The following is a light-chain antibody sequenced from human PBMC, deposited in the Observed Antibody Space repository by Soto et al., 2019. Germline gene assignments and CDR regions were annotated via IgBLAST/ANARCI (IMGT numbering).Light chain of an antibody. J-gene: IGKJ1*01. CDR3: QHYNSYSEA. CDR2: KAS. V-gene: IGKV1-5*03. Sequence: DIQMTQSPSTLSGSVGDRVTITCRASQTISSWLAWYQQKPGKAPKLLIYKASTLKSGVPSRFSGSGSETEFTLTLSSLQPDDFATYYCQHYNSYSEAFGQGTKVELK. CDR1: QTISSW.